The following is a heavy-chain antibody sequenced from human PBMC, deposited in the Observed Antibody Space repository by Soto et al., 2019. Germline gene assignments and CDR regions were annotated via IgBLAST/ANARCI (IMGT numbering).Heavy chain of an antibody. J-gene: IGHJ3*02. CDR3: ARVMTVQAFDI. CDR2: INAGTGQV. D-gene: IGHD4-17*01. Sequence: QVQLVQSGASEVKKPAASVKVSCNSSGYIFTRYGIHWVRQAPGRGLEWVGWINAGTGQVKYSQKFQGRASIIRDTAASTADMELSSLKSEDTAVYYCARVMTVQAFDIWGQGAKVTVSS. CDR1: GYIFTRYG. V-gene: IGHV1-3*01.